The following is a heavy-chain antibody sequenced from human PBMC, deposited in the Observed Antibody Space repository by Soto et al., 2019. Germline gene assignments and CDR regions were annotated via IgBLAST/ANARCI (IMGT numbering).Heavy chain of an antibody. D-gene: IGHD4-17*01. V-gene: IGHV1-8*01. J-gene: IGHJ5*02. CDR1: GYTFTSYD. Sequence: QVQLVQSGAEVKKPGASVKVSCKASGYTFTSYDINWVRQATGQGLEWMGWMNPNSGNTGYAQKFQGRVTMTRNTSLSTAYMELSSLRSEDTAVYYCARGQWDYGDYEDWFDHWGQGTLVTVSS. CDR3: ARGQWDYGDYEDWFDH. CDR2: MNPNSGNT.